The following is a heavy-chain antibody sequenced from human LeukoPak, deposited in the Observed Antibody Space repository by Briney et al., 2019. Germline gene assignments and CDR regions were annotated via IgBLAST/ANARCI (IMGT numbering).Heavy chain of an antibody. Sequence: GGSLRLSCVASGFTFSNYAMSWVRQAPGKGLEWVSGISGRGGNTYYEDSVTGRFTISRDNSKNPLYLQMNRLRVEDTAVYYCAKGHSGYDWSYFDYWGQGTLVTVSS. J-gene: IGHJ4*02. CDR1: GFTFSNYA. D-gene: IGHD5-12*01. CDR3: AKGHSGYDWSYFDY. V-gene: IGHV3-23*01. CDR2: ISGRGGNT.